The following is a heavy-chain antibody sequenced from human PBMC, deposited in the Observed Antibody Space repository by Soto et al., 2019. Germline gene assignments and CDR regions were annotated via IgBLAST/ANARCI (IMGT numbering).Heavy chain of an antibody. CDR2: ISWDGGST. CDR1: GFTFDDYA. D-gene: IGHD6-13*01. V-gene: IGHV3-43D*04. Sequence: AGGSLRLSCAASGFTFDDYAMHWVRQAPGKGLEWVSLISWDGGSTYYADSVKGRFTISRDNSKNSLYLQMNSLRAEDTALYYCAKDKGGMDGYSSLQLADGMDVWGQGTTVTVSS. CDR3: AKDKGGMDGYSSLQLADGMDV. J-gene: IGHJ6*02.